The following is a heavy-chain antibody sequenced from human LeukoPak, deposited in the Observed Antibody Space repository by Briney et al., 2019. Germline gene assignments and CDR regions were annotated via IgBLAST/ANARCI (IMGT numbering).Heavy chain of an antibody. CDR2: VYYSGST. CDR1: GGSISSYY. CDR3: ARYTSSGLDF. J-gene: IGHJ4*02. Sequence: SETLSLTCTVSGGSISSYYWSWIRQPPGKGLEWIGYVYYSGSTSYNPSLKSRVTISVDTSKNQFSLKLSSVTAADTAVYYCARYTSSGLDFWGQGTLVTVSS. D-gene: IGHD6-19*01. V-gene: IGHV4-59*01.